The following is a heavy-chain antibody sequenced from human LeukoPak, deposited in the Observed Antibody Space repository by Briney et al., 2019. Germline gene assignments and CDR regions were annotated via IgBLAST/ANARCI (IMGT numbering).Heavy chain of an antibody. V-gene: IGHV1-46*01. CDR1: GYTFTSYY. J-gene: IGHJ4*02. CDR2: INPSGGST. D-gene: IGHD6-19*01. Sequence: ASVKVSCKASGYTFTSYYMHWARQAPGQGLEWMGIINPSGGSTSYAQKFQGRVTMTRDTSTSTVYMELSSLRSEDTAVYYCARVSQWLAYFDYWGQGTLVTVSS. CDR3: ARVSQWLAYFDY.